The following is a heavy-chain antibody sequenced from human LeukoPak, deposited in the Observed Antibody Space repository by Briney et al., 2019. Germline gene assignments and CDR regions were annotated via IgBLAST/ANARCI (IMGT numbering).Heavy chain of an antibody. J-gene: IGHJ4*02. CDR2: ISYDGSNK. CDR3: ARDSGTYYYDSSGQPLGY. CDR1: GFTFSSYA. Sequence: GGSLRLSCAASGFTFSSYAMHWVRQAPGKGLEWVAVISYDGSNKYYADSVKGRFTISRDNSKNTLYLQMNSPRAEDTAVYYCARDSGTYYYDSSGQPLGYWGQGTLVTVSS. V-gene: IGHV3-30-3*01. D-gene: IGHD3-22*01.